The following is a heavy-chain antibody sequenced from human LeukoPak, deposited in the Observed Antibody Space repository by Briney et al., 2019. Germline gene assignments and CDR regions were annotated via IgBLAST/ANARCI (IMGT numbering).Heavy chain of an antibody. CDR2: IGISSGNT. CDR3: AGDYKYAFDN. Sequence: GGSLRLSCAASGFTFSAYSMNWVRQAPGKGLEWISYIGISSGNTKYADSVKGRFTISGDKAKNSLYLQMNSLRVEDTAVYYCAGDYKYAFDNWGQGTLVTVSS. D-gene: IGHD5-24*01. CDR1: GFTFSAYS. J-gene: IGHJ4*02. V-gene: IGHV3-48*01.